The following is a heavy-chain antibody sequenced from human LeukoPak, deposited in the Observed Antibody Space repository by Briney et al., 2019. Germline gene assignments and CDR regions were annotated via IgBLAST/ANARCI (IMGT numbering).Heavy chain of an antibody. CDR3: AKDLHYNDGRWEFDP. Sequence: GGSLRLSCAGPEFRFSTFAMTWVRQPPGKGLERVSAMVGGVDTHYADFVKGRFTISRDNSKNTVDLQMSSLRVEDTAIYYCAKDLHYNDGRWEFDPWGQGTLVTVSS. CDR2: MVGGVDT. V-gene: IGHV3-23*01. D-gene: IGHD5-24*01. J-gene: IGHJ5*02. CDR1: EFRFSTFA.